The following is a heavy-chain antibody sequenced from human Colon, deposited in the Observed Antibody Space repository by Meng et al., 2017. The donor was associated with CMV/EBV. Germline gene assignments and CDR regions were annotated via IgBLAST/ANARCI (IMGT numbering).Heavy chain of an antibody. Sequence: GESLKISCAASGFTFVTYGMHWVRQAPGKGLEWVAFIEHGGSDEYYAGSVKGRFTVSRDYSKNTLFLQINSLRGEDTAVYYCARDGLADTAFTYYYYSGMDVWGHGTTVTVSS. D-gene: IGHD6-19*01. CDR1: GFTFVTYG. J-gene: IGHJ6*02. CDR3: ARDGLADTAFTYYYYSGMDV. CDR2: IEHGGSDE. V-gene: IGHV3-30*02.